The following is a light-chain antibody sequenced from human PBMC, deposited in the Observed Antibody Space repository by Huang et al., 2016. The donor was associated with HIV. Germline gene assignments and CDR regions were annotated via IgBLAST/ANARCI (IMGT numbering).Light chain of an antibody. Sequence: DIQMTQSPSSLSASVGDRVTITCQASDDIGNYLNWHQQKPGKAPKLRIYNASSLETGVPPRFSGSGSGTHFTFTISSLQPEDTATYYCQQFDNLPYTFGQGTKLEIK. CDR2: NAS. CDR1: DDIGNY. CDR3: QQFDNLPYT. V-gene: IGKV1-33*01. J-gene: IGKJ2*01.